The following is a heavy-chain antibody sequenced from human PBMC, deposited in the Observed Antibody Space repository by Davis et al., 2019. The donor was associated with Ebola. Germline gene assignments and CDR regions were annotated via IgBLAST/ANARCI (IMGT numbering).Heavy chain of an antibody. CDR1: GFTFSSYA. D-gene: IGHD5-18*01. Sequence: PGGSLRLSCAASGFTFSSYAMSWVRQAPGKGLEWVSAISGSGGSTYYADSVKGRFTISRDNSKNTLYLQMNSLRAEDTAVYYCAKGSGYSYGHFYYYYGMDVWGQGTTVTVSS. CDR3: AKGSGYSYGHFYYYYGMDV. J-gene: IGHJ6*02. V-gene: IGHV3-23*01. CDR2: ISGSGGST.